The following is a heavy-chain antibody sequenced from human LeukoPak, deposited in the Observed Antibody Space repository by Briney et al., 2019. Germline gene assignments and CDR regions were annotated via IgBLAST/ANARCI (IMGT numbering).Heavy chain of an antibody. Sequence: SETLSLTCTVSGGSISGYYWSWIRQPPGKGLEWIGYIYYSGSTIYNPSLKSRVTISVDTSKNQFSLKLSSVTAADTAVYYCARSEDYGDYVPPGAFDIWGQGTMVTVSS. J-gene: IGHJ3*02. D-gene: IGHD4-17*01. CDR1: GGSISGYY. V-gene: IGHV4-59*01. CDR3: ARSEDYGDYVPPGAFDI. CDR2: IYYSGST.